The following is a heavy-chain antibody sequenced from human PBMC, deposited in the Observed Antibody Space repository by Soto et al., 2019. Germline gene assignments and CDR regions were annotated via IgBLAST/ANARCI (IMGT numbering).Heavy chain of an antibody. CDR2: ISPHSDDT. J-gene: IGHJ5*02. CDR3: VREIAAVTKGDLLTNCFHP. V-gene: IGHV1-18*04. CDR1: GYTFISHG. Sequence: QVQLVQSGVELKKPGASVKVSCKASGYTFISHGISWVRQAPGQGLEWLGWISPHSDDTKSGQSVQGRLTLTTDTSTNTAYMELRSLTSDDTAVYFCVREIAAVTKGDLLTNCFHPWGQGTLVTVSS. D-gene: IGHD4-17*01.